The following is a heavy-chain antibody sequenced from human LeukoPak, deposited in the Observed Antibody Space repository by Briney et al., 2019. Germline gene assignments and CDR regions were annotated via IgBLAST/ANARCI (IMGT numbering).Heavy chain of an antibody. D-gene: IGHD6-13*01. V-gene: IGHV1-8*01. CDR2: MNPNSGNT. J-gene: IGHJ5*02. CDR3: ARGLASAAADP. Sequence: GWMNPNSGNTGYAQKFQGRVTMTRNTSISTAYMELSSLRSEDTAVYYCARGLASAAADPWGQGTLVTVSS.